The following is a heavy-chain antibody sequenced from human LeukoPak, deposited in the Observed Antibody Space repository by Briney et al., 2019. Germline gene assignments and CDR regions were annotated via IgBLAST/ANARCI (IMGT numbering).Heavy chain of an antibody. D-gene: IGHD2-15*01. CDR3: ARYYCSGTCYHFDY. J-gene: IGHJ4*02. CDR2: IYYSGST. Sequence: PSETLSLTCTVSGGSISGYFWSWIRQPPGKGLEWIGYIYYSGSTSYNPSLKSRVTISVDTSKNQFSLTLCSVTAADTAVYYCARYYCSGTCYHFDYWGQGTLVTVSS. CDR1: GGSISGYF. V-gene: IGHV4-59*01.